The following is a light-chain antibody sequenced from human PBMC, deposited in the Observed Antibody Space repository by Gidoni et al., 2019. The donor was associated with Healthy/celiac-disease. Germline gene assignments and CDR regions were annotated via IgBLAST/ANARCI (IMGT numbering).Light chain of an antibody. Sequence: QSALTQPPSASGSPGQSVPISCTGTSSDVGGYNYVSWYQQHPGKAPKLMIYEVSKRPSGVPDRFSGSKSGNTASLTVSGLQAEDEADYYCSSYAGSNNPPWVFGGGTKLTVL. J-gene: IGLJ3*02. CDR3: SSYAGSNNPPWV. CDR2: EVS. CDR1: SSDVGGYNY. V-gene: IGLV2-8*01.